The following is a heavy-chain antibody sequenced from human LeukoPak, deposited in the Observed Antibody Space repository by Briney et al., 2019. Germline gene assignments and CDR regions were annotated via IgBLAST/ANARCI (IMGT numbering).Heavy chain of an antibody. D-gene: IGHD5-18*01. V-gene: IGHV1-69*13. Sequence: ASVKVSCKASGGTFSSYAISWVRQAPGQGLEWMGGTIPIFGTANYAQKFQGRVTITADESTSTAYMELSSLRSGDTAVYYCATETSGYSYGLYQKFDYWGQGTLVTVSS. CDR2: TIPIFGTA. CDR1: GGTFSSYA. CDR3: ATETSGYSYGLYQKFDY. J-gene: IGHJ4*02.